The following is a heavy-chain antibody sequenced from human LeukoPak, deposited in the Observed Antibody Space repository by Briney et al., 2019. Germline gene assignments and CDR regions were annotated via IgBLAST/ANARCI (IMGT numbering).Heavy chain of an antibody. V-gene: IGHV3-30*04. CDR2: ISYEGSNK. CDR1: GFTFSSYA. D-gene: IGHD3-9*01. Sequence: GASLRLSCAASGFTFSSYAMHWVRQAPGKGLEGVAVISYEGSNKYYADSVKGQFTISRDNSKNTLYLQMNSLRAEDTAVYYCAKANWLSHSYYYYYMDVWGKGTTVTISS. J-gene: IGHJ6*03. CDR3: AKANWLSHSYYYYYMDV.